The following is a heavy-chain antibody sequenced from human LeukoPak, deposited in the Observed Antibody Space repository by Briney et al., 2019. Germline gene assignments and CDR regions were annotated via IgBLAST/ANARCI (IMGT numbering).Heavy chain of an antibody. Sequence: SETLSLTCTVSGDSMSTYYWNWIRQSAGKGLEWIGRIYTTGSTTYNPSLKNRVTLSVDTSKNHFSLRLSSVTAADTAVYYCARADCSGGYRYFFDYWGQGTLVTVSS. CDR1: GDSMSTYY. CDR3: ARADCSGGYRYFFDY. CDR2: IYTTGST. J-gene: IGHJ4*02. V-gene: IGHV4-4*07. D-gene: IGHD2-15*01.